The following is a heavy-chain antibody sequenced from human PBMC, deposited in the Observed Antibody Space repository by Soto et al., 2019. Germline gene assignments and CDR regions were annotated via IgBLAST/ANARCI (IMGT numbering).Heavy chain of an antibody. CDR1: GGSISGFY. J-gene: IGHJ5*02. D-gene: IGHD2-2*01. CDR2: IYYTGGT. Sequence: QVQLQESGPGLVKPSETLSLTCTVSGGSISGFYWSWIRQPPGKGLEWIGYIYYTGGTYYNPSLKSRVPISVDTSKNHFSLKLSSVTAADTAVYYCARHSTTSFNWFDPWGQGTLVTISS. V-gene: IGHV4-59*01. CDR3: ARHSTTSFNWFDP.